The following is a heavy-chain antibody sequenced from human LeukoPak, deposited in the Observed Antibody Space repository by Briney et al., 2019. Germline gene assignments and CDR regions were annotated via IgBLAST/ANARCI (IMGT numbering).Heavy chain of an antibody. CDR3: ATVALFGDYFDD. V-gene: IGHV1-24*01. D-gene: IGHD2-21*01. Sequence: GASVQVSCKVSRYTLLELFMHGVRQAPGKGLAGMGGFDPEDGETIYAQKLQGRVIMTEDTSTDPAYIELSSLRSEDTAVYSCATVALFGDYFDDWGRGTLVTVSS. J-gene: IGHJ4*02. CDR2: FDPEDGET. CDR1: RYTLLELF.